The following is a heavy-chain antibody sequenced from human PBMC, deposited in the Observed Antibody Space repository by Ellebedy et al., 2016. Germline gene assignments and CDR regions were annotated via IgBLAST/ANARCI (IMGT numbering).Heavy chain of an antibody. CDR1: GGSISSGDYY. CDR3: ARDSGGYSYGLDY. V-gene: IGHV4-30-4*01. J-gene: IGHJ4*02. Sequence: SETLSLTXTVSGGSISSGDYYWSWIRQPPGKGLEWIGYIYYSGSTYYNPSLKSRVTISVDTSKNQFSLKLSSVTAADTAVYYCARDSGGYSYGLDYWGQGTLVTVSS. D-gene: IGHD5-18*01. CDR2: IYYSGST.